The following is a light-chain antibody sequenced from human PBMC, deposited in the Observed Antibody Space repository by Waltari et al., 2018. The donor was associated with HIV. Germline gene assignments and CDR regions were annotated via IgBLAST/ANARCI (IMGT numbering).Light chain of an antibody. CDR2: GNN. CDR3: QSAHRNAKV. V-gene: IGLV1-40*01. Sequence: QSVLTQPPSVSGAPGQTVTISCTGSSSNIGARAHFDVHWYQQLPGTAPKLLIYGNNNRPSGVPDRFSGSKSGASASLAITGLQAEDEADYYCQSAHRNAKVFGGGTKLTVL. J-gene: IGLJ3*02. CDR1: SSNIGARAHFD.